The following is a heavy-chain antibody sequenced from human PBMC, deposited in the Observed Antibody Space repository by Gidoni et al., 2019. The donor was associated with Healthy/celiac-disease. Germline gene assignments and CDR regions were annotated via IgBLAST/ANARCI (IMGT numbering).Heavy chain of an antibody. V-gene: IGHV3-23*01. Sequence: EVQLLESGGGLVQPGGSLRLSCAASGFTFSSYAMSWVRQAPGKGLEWVSAISGSGGSTYYADSVKGRFTISRDNSKNTLYLQMNSLRAEDTAVYYCARHGNSFILLDYWGQGTLVTVSS. J-gene: IGHJ4*02. CDR1: GFTFSSYA. CDR3: ARHGNSFILLDY. CDR2: ISGSGGST. D-gene: IGHD4-17*01.